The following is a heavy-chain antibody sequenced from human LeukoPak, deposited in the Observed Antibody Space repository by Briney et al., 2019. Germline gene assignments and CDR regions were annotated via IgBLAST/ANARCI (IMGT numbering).Heavy chain of an antibody. CDR2: IYYSGST. J-gene: IGHJ6*03. Sequence: KASETLSLTCTVSGGSISSSSYYWGWIRQPPGKGLEWIGSIYYSGSTYYNPSLKRRVTISVDTSKNQFSLKLSSVTAAGTAVYYCARRRDCSSTSCSGYYYYYMDVWGKGTTVTVSS. CDR1: GGSISSSSYY. V-gene: IGHV4-39*01. CDR3: ARRRDCSSTSCSGYYYYYMDV. D-gene: IGHD2-2*01.